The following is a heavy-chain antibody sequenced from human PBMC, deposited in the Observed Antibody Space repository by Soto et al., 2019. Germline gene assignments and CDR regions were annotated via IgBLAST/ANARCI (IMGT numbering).Heavy chain of an antibody. CDR1: GGSITTTSYY. V-gene: IGHV4-39*01. Sequence: QLQLLESGPGLVKPSETLSLTCIVSGGSITTTSYYWGWIRQPPGKGLEWIGSISYSGSTYYNLSLKSRVTTSVDTSKNQFSLKLSSVTAADTAVYYCARMFYYGSGRYYYYGMDVWGQGTTVTVSS. D-gene: IGHD3-10*01. CDR3: ARMFYYGSGRYYYYGMDV. CDR2: ISYSGST. J-gene: IGHJ6*02.